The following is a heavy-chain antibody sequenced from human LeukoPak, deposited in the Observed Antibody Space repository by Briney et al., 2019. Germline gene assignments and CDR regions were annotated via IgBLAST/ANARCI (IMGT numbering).Heavy chain of an antibody. Sequence: GGSLRLSCAASGFTFSSYWMSWVRQAPGKGLEWVSAISGSGGSTYYADSVKGRFTISRDNSKNTLYLQMNSLRAEDTAVYYCARDNEDSSGYYGYWGQGTLVTVSS. CDR3: ARDNEDSSGYYGY. CDR1: GFTFSSYW. J-gene: IGHJ4*02. CDR2: ISGSGGST. D-gene: IGHD3-22*01. V-gene: IGHV3-23*01.